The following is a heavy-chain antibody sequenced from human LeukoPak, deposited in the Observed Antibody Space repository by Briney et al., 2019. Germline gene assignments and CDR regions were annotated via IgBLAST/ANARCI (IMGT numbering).Heavy chain of an antibody. D-gene: IGHD2-15*01. J-gene: IGHJ4*02. Sequence: GASVKVSCKASGFNFGTYGVTWVRQAPGQGLEWLGWISPFNGNSNPAQKFQGRLSLNIDRSRTIAYMELTSLRSDDTAVYYCARIYCSGGFCYSFDLWGQGTLVIVSS. CDR3: ARIYCSGGFCYSFDL. CDR2: ISPFNGNS. V-gene: IGHV1-18*01. CDR1: GFNFGTYG.